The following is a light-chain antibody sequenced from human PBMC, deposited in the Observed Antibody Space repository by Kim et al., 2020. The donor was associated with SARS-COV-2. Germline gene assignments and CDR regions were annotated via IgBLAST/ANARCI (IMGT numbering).Light chain of an antibody. Sequence: PGQSGAISCSGTRGDIGSYKYVSWYQQHPGKSPKRIIYEVTKRPAGVPDRFSGSMSGNTASLTVSGLQAEDEADYYCASHGGYDYVFGTGTKVTVL. CDR1: RGDIGSYKY. V-gene: IGLV2-8*01. CDR3: ASHGGYDYV. CDR2: EVT. J-gene: IGLJ1*01.